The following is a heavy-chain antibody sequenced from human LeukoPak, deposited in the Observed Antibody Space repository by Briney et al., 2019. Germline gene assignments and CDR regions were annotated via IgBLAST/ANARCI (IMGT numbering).Heavy chain of an antibody. CDR2: ISSSGSTI. CDR3: ARDRAVAGIRDFDY. CDR1: GFTFSSYE. Sequence: PGGSLRLSCAASGFTFSSYEMNWVRQAPGKGLEWVSYISSSGSTIYYADSVKGRFTISRDNAKNSLYLQMNSLRAEDTAVYYCARDRAVAGIRDFDYWGQGTLVTVSS. D-gene: IGHD6-19*01. V-gene: IGHV3-48*03. J-gene: IGHJ4*02.